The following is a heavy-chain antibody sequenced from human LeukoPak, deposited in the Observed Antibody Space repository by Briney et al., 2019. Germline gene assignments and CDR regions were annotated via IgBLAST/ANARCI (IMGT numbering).Heavy chain of an antibody. CDR1: GYTFTGYY. Sequence: ASVKVSCKASGYTFTGYYMHWVRQAPGQGLEWMGWINPNSGGTNYAQKFQGRVTMTRDTSISTAYMELSSLGSEDTAVYYCARERSGSYYFDYWGQGTLVTVSS. CDR3: ARERSGSYYFDY. CDR2: INPNSGGT. J-gene: IGHJ4*02. V-gene: IGHV1-2*02. D-gene: IGHD1-26*01.